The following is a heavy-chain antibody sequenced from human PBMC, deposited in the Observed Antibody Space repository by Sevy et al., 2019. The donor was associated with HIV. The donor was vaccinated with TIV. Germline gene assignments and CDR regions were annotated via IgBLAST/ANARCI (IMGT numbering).Heavy chain of an antibody. V-gene: IGHV1-2*06. CDR2: INPNSGGT. CDR3: ARTNYDILTGCWFDP. CDR1: GYTFTGYY. Sequence: ASLKVSCKASGYTFTGYYMHWVRQAPGQGLEWMGRINPNSGGTNYAQKFQGRVTMTRDTSISTAYMELSRLRSDDTAVYYCARTNYDILTGCWFDPWGQGTLVTVSS. D-gene: IGHD3-9*01. J-gene: IGHJ5*02.